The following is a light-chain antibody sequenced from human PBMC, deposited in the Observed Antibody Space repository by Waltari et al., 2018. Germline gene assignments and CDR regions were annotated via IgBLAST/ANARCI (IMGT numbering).Light chain of an antibody. CDR3: QQCYDTPLT. CDR1: QSLLHPSNNKNY. V-gene: IGKV4-1*01. CDR2: WAS. Sequence: DIVLTQSPESLAVSLGERVTVNCKSSQSLLHPSNNKNYFAWYQPKPCQAPNLLIYWASTRESGVPNRFSGSGSGTDVTLAISGLQAEDVAGYYCQQCYDTPLTFGGGTKVEIK. J-gene: IGKJ4*01.